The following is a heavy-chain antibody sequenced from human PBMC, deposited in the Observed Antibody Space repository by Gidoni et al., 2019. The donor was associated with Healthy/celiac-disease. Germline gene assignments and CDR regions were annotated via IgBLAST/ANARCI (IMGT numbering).Heavy chain of an antibody. CDR3: ARDWAAAVYYYYYGMDV. CDR1: GYTFTSSG. Sequence: QVQLVQSGAEVKKPGASVKVSCKASGYTFTSSGISWVRQAPGQGLAWMGWISAYNGNTNHAQKLQGRVTMTTATSTSTAYMELRSLRSDDTAVYYCARDWAAAVYYYYYGMDVWGQGTTVTVSS. CDR2: ISAYNGNT. V-gene: IGHV1-18*01. D-gene: IGHD6-13*01. J-gene: IGHJ6*02.